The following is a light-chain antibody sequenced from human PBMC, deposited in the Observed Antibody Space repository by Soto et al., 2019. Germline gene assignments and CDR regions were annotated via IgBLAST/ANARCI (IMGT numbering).Light chain of an antibody. CDR1: QSVGSS. CDR3: QQRYFWPLT. Sequence: ETVLTQSPVTLSLSPGERATLSCRASQSVGSSLGWYQQKPGQAPRLLIYDASNRATGIPARFSGSGSGTDFNLTISSLEPEDVAVYYCQQRYFWPLTFGQGTRVEIK. V-gene: IGKV3-11*01. J-gene: IGKJ1*01. CDR2: DAS.